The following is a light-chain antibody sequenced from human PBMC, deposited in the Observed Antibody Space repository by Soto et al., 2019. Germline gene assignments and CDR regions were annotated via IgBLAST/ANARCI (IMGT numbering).Light chain of an antibody. CDR3: AAWDDSLNGAV. V-gene: IGLV1-44*01. J-gene: IGLJ2*01. CDR1: SSNIGSNN. Sequence: QSVLTQSPSASGTPGQRVTISCSGSSSNIGSNNVNWYQQLPGTAPKLLMFSNNQRPSGVPDRFSGSRSGTSASLAISGLQSEDEADYYCAAWDDSLNGAVFGGGTKVTVL. CDR2: SNN.